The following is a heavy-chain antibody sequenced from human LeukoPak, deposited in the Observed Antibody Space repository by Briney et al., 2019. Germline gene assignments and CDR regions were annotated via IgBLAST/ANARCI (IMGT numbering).Heavy chain of an antibody. D-gene: IGHD1-14*01. CDR2: IYYSGST. J-gene: IGHJ4*02. V-gene: IGHV4-59*11. CDR1: GGSISSHY. CDR3: ARAPGDY. Sequence: SETLSLTCTVSGGSISSHYWSWIRQPPGKGLEWIGYIYYSGSTNYNPSLKSRVTISVDTSKNQFSLKLSSVTAADTAVYYCARAPGDYWGQGTLVTVSS.